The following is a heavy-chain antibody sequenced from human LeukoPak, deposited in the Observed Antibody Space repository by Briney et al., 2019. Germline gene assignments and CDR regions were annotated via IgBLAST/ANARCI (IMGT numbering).Heavy chain of an antibody. CDR1: GFGFSVYW. Sequence: GGSLRLSCAASGFGFSVYWMHCVRQAPGKGLVWVAHINEDGTSASDADSVKGRFTIARDNAKNTLYLQMNSLTVEDTAVYYCARVPTNSYGFGQWGQGSLVTVSS. D-gene: IGHD5-18*01. CDR2: INEDGTSA. CDR3: ARVPTNSYGFGQ. V-gene: IGHV3-74*01. J-gene: IGHJ4*02.